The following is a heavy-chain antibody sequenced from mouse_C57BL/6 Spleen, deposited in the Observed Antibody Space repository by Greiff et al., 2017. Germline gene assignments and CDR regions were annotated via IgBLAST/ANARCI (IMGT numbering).Heavy chain of an antibody. V-gene: IGHV5-4*01. J-gene: IGHJ1*03. Sequence: EVKVVESGGGLVKPGGSLKLSCAASGFTFSSYAMSWVRQTPEKRLEWVATISDGGSYTYYPDNVKGRFTISRDNAKNNLYLQMSHLKSEDTAMYYCARDYGSSHRWYFDVWGTGTTVTVSS. CDR2: ISDGGSYT. D-gene: IGHD1-1*01. CDR3: ARDYGSSHRWYFDV. CDR1: GFTFSSYA.